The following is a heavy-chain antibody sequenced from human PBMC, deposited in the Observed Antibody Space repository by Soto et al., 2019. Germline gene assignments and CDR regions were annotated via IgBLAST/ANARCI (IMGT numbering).Heavy chain of an antibody. CDR3: AKGRYDILTGYYNDAFDI. J-gene: IGHJ3*02. V-gene: IGHV3-23*01. CDR2: ISGSGGST. Sequence: HPGGSLRLSCAASGFTFSSYAMSWVRQAPGKGLEWVSAISGSGGSTYYADSVKGRFTISRDNSKNTLYLQMNSLRAEDTAVYYCAKGRYDILTGYYNDAFDIWGQGTMVTVSS. CDR1: GFTFSSYA. D-gene: IGHD3-9*01.